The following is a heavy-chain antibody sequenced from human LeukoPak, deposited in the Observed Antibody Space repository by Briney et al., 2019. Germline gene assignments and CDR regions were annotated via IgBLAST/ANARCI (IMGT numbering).Heavy chain of an antibody. CDR3: ARVYSSGWRAEYFQH. CDR2: ISAYNGNT. J-gene: IGHJ1*01. Sequence: ASVKVSCKASGYTFTSYGISWVRQAPGQGLEWMGWISAYNGNTNYAQKFQGRVTMTRDTSISTAYMELSRLRSDDTAVYYCARVYSSGWRAEYFQHWGQGTLVTVSS. V-gene: IGHV1-18*01. CDR1: GYTFTSYG. D-gene: IGHD6-19*01.